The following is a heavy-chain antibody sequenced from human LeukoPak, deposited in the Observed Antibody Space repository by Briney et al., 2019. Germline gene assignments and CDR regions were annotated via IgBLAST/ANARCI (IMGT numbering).Heavy chain of an antibody. Sequence: GESLKISCKGSGYSFTSYWIGWVRQMPGKGLEWMGIIYPGDSDTRYSPSFQGQVTISADKSISTAYLQWSSLKASDTAMYYCARKIAAAGTVVYFDYWGQGTLVTVSS. V-gene: IGHV5-51*01. CDR3: ARKIAAAGTVVYFDY. D-gene: IGHD6-13*01. CDR2: IYPGDSDT. CDR1: GYSFTSYW. J-gene: IGHJ4*02.